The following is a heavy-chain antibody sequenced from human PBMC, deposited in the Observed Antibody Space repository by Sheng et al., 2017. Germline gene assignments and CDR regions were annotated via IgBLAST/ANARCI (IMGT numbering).Heavy chain of an antibody. Sequence: QVQLQESGPGLVKPSETLSLTCTVSGGSISSYYWSWIRQPPGKGLEWIGYIYYSGSTNYNPSLKSRVTISVDTSKNQFSLKLSSVTAADTAVYYCARGLPYRHAGWFDPWGQGTLVTVSS. D-gene: IGHD3-16*02. CDR2: IYYSGST. CDR1: GGSISSYY. J-gene: IGHJ5*02. V-gene: IGHV4-59*01. CDR3: ARGLPYRHAGWFDP.